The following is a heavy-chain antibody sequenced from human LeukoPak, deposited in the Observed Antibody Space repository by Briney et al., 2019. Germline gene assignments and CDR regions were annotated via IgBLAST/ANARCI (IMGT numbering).Heavy chain of an antibody. CDR1: GYTFTSYG. CDR2: ISAYTGNT. CDR3: ARDSPYSYDSSGYYSLDY. V-gene: IGHV1-18*01. Sequence: ASVKVSCKASGYTFTSYGISWVRQVPGQGLEWMGWISAYTGNTNYAQNLQGRVTITADASTSTAYMELSSLRSEDTAVFYCARDSPYSYDSSGYYSLDYWGQGTLVTVSS. J-gene: IGHJ4*02. D-gene: IGHD3-22*01.